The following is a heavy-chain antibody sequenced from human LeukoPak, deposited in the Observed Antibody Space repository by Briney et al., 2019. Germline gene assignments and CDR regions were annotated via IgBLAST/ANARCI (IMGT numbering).Heavy chain of an antibody. CDR2: ISYDGSNK. CDR1: GFTFSSYA. V-gene: IGHV3-30*18. J-gene: IGHJ4*02. CDR3: AKDFSSGSLAVALTHFDY. D-gene: IGHD6-19*01. Sequence: GSLRLSCAASGFTFSSYAMSWVRQAPGKGLEWVAVISYDGSNKYYADSVEGRFTISRDNSKNTLYLQMNSLRAEDTAVYYCAKDFSSGSLAVALTHFDYWGQGTLVTVSS.